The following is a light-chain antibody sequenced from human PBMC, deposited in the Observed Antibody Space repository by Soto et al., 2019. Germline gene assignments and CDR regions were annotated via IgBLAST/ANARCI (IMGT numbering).Light chain of an antibody. Sequence: DIVLTQSPGTLSLSPGERATLSCRASQSVRNSYLTWYQQKPGQAPRLLIYGASSRATGIPDRFSGSGSGTDFTLTISRLEPEDFAVYYCQQDGTSPLTFGGGTKVEI. CDR3: QQDGTSPLT. V-gene: IGKV3-20*01. J-gene: IGKJ4*01. CDR2: GAS. CDR1: QSVRNSY.